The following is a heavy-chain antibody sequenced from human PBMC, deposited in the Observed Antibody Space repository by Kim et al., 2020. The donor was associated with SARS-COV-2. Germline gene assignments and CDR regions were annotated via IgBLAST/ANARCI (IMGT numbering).Heavy chain of an antibody. CDR3: ARGFRQLVRSDYGMDV. D-gene: IGHD6-13*01. V-gene: IGHV1-2*02. CDR1: GYTFTGYY. J-gene: IGHJ6*02. Sequence: ASVKVSCKASGYTFTGYYMHWVRQAPGQGLEWMGWINPNSGGTNYAQKFQGRVTMTRDTSISTAYMELSRLRSDDTAVYYCARGFRQLVRSDYGMDVWGQGTTVTVSS. CDR2: INPNSGGT.